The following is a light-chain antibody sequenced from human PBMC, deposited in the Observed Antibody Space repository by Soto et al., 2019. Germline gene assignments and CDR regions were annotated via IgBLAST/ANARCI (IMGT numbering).Light chain of an antibody. CDR1: QTIVSTY. CDR2: GTS. CDR3: QQYGGSPPRT. V-gene: IGKV3-20*01. J-gene: IGKJ1*01. Sequence: EVVLTQSPGTLSLSPGERATLYCRTSQTIVSTYLAWYQHKAGQAPRLLMYGTSSRATGIPDRFSGSGSVTDFYITISSVEPEDSEIYNSQQYGGSPPRTFGQGTKVQIK.